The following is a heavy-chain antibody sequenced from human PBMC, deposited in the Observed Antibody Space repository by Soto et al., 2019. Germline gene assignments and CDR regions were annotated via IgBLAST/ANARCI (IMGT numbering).Heavy chain of an antibody. Sequence: SETLSLTCTVSGGSISSYYLSWIRQPPGKGLEWIGYIYYSGSTNYNPSLKSRVTISVDTSKNQFSLKLSSVTAADTAVYYCAREVRDGYNFIDYWGQGTLVTV. J-gene: IGHJ4*02. CDR1: GGSISSYY. D-gene: IGHD5-12*01. V-gene: IGHV4-59*01. CDR3: AREVRDGYNFIDY. CDR2: IYYSGST.